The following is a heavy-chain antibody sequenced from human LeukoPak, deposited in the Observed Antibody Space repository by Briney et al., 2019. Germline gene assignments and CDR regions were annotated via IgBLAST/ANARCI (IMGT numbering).Heavy chain of an antibody. D-gene: IGHD3/OR15-3a*01. CDR1: GFTFSSYW. V-gene: IGHV3-7*01. CDR3: ATMIFGGGFDY. CDR2: IKEDGSER. J-gene: IGHJ4*02. Sequence: GGALRLSCAASGFTFSSYWMGWVRQAPGKGLGWVANIKEDGSERNYVDSVKGRFTISRDDAKNSLFLQMNSLRVEDTAVYYCATMIFGGGFDYWGQGALVTVSS.